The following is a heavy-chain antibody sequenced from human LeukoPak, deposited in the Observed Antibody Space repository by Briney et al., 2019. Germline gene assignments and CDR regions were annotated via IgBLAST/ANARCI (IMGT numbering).Heavy chain of an antibody. J-gene: IGHJ4*02. V-gene: IGHV3-23*01. D-gene: IGHD7-27*01. CDR2: ITTSDGNT. CDR1: GFTCSSYT. CDR3: AKDGGLWVSAHWGDS. Sequence: GGSLRLSCAASGFTCSSYTTSWVRQAPGKGLEWVSTITTSDGNTYYADSVKGRFTVSRDNSKNTLFLQMNSLRAEDTAVYYCAKDGGLWVSAHWGDSWGRGTLVTVSS.